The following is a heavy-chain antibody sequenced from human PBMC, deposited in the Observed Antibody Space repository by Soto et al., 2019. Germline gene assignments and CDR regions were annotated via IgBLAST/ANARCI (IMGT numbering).Heavy chain of an antibody. D-gene: IGHD2-15*01. CDR2: IIPIFGAP. CDR3: AGSPQWSYALNEAVISTFGFY. J-gene: IGHJ4*02. V-gene: IGHV1-69*01. CDR1: GDTFSKYA. Sequence: QVRLVQSGTEVQKPGSSVKVSCQASGDTFSKYAISWVRQAPGQGLEWKGGIIPIFGAPNHAQKFQGRVTTNADESTTTVYMELTRLTPEDTAVYYCAGSPQWSYALNEAVISTFGFYWGQGTLVTVSS.